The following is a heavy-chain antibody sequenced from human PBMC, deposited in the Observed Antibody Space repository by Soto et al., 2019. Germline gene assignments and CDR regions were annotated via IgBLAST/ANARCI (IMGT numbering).Heavy chain of an antibody. J-gene: IGHJ4*02. CDR3: ARGLYGSGSYLFDY. Sequence: GGSLRLSCAASGFTFSSYDMHWVRQATGKGLEWVSAIGTAGDTYYPGSVKGRFTISRENAKNSLYLQMNSLRAEDTAVYYCARGLYGSGSYLFDYWGQGTPVTVSS. D-gene: IGHD3-10*01. CDR2: IGTAGDT. V-gene: IGHV3-13*01. CDR1: GFTFSSYD.